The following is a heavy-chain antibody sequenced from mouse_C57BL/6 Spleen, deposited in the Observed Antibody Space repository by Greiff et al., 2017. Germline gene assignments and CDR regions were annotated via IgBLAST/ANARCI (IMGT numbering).Heavy chain of an antibody. CDR2: ISNGGGST. J-gene: IGHJ3*01. Sequence: EVQVVESGGGLVQPGGSLKLSCAASGFTFSDYYMYWVRQTPEKRLEWVAYISNGGGSTYYPDTVKGRFTISRDNAKNTLYLQMSRLKSEDTAMYYCARGTAQARGAYWGQGTLVTVSA. CDR3: ARGTAQARGAY. CDR1: GFTFSDYY. D-gene: IGHD3-2*02. V-gene: IGHV5-12*01.